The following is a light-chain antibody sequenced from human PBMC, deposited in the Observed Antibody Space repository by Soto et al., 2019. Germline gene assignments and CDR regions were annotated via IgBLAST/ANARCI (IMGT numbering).Light chain of an antibody. CDR1: QNIRSR. Sequence: DFQMTQSPSTLSASVGDRVTITCRASQNIRSRLAWFQQKPGKAPKLLIYDASSLESRDPQRFSGSGSGTEFTLTISSLQNDDFSSYYCQQYHSYWTFGPGTKVE. V-gene: IGKV1-5*01. CDR2: DAS. J-gene: IGKJ1*01. CDR3: QQYHSYWT.